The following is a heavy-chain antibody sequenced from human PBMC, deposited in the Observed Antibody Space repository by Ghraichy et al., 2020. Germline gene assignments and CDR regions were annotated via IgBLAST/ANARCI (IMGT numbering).Heavy chain of an antibody. V-gene: IGHV3-33*01. Sequence: GALRLSCAASGFTFSSYGMHWVRQAPGKGLEWVAVIWYDGSNKYYADSVKGRFTISRDNSKNTLYLQMNSLRAEDTAVYYCARGQRGSYYYYGMDVWGQGTTVTVSS. CDR3: ARGQRGSYYYYGMDV. D-gene: IGHD3-16*01. CDR1: GFTFSSYG. J-gene: IGHJ6*02. CDR2: IWYDGSNK.